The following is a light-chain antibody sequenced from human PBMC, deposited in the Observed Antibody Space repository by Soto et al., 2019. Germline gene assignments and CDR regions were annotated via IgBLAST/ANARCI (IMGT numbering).Light chain of an antibody. CDR3: QQYHDWPPIT. Sequence: VMTQSPGTLSLSAGERATVSCRASQSISSDLAWYQQKPGQAPRLLIYGASTRATDIPARFSGGGSGTEFTLTISSLQSEDSAIYYCQQYHDWPPITFGPGTKVHIK. CDR1: QSISSD. J-gene: IGKJ3*01. CDR2: GAS. V-gene: IGKV3-15*01.